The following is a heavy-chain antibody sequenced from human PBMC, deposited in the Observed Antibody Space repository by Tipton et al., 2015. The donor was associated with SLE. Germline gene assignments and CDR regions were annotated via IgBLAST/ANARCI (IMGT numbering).Heavy chain of an antibody. CDR2: ISYTETT. V-gene: IGHV4-59*08. D-gene: IGHD3-16*02. CDR3: AQAHLWGSYRYASDI. Sequence: TLSLTCTVSGGSISGYHWSWLRQPPGKGLEWIGYISYTETTKYNPSLESRVIISVDTSKNQFSLRLSSVTAADTAVYYCAQAHLWGSYRYASDIWGQGTMVTVSS. J-gene: IGHJ3*02. CDR1: GGSISGYH.